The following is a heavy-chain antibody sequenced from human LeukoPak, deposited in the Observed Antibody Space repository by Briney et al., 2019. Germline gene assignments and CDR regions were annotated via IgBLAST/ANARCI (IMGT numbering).Heavy chain of an antibody. V-gene: IGHV3-15*01. Sequence: PGGSLRLSCAASGFTFSNAWMGWVRQAPGKGLEWVGRIKSKTDGGTTDYAAPVKGRFTISRDDSKNTLYLQMNSLKTEDTAVYYCTTGDPMVRGVLDYWGQGTLVTVSS. CDR3: TTGDPMVRGVLDY. J-gene: IGHJ4*02. CDR1: GFTFSNAW. CDR2: IKSKTDGGTT. D-gene: IGHD3-10*01.